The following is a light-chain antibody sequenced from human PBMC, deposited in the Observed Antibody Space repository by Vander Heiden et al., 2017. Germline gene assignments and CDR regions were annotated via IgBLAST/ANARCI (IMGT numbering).Light chain of an antibody. V-gene: IGLV3-21*02. CDR1: NIGANT. CDR2: DDS. J-gene: IGLJ2*01. Sequence: SSVLTQPPSVSVAPGQSATITCGGNNIGANTVHWYQQRPGQAPVVVVYDDSDRPSGIPERFSGANSGNTATLTISSVEAGDEADYYCQVWDSSSDHVVFGGGTKLTVL. CDR3: QVWDSSSDHVV.